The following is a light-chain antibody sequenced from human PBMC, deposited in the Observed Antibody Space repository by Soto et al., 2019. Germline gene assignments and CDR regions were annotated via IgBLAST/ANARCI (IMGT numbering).Light chain of an antibody. Sequence: ENVVTQSPGTLSLSPGERATLACRASQTVSSYLTWYQQRPGQAPRLLIYGASKRATGIPDRFSGSGSGTDFTLTISTLEPEDFALYYCQQYGTSPITFGQGTRLEI. CDR1: QTVSSY. V-gene: IGKV3-20*01. CDR2: GAS. J-gene: IGKJ5*01. CDR3: QQYGTSPIT.